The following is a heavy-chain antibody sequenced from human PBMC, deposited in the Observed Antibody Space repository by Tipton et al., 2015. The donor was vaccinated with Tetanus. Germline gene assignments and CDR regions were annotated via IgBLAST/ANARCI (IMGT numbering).Heavy chain of an antibody. CDR2: INAYNGNT. J-gene: IGHJ3*02. CDR1: GYSSTKFA. CDR3: ATDYFDTSGSPFDI. Sequence: QSGPEVKKPGASVKVSCKASGYSSTKFAISWVRQAPGQGLEWVGWINAYNGNTNYAQKLQDRVTMITDTSTSTVYMDLRSLRSDDTAVHYCATDYFDTSGSPFDIWGQGTMVIVSS. D-gene: IGHD3-22*01. V-gene: IGHV1-18*01.